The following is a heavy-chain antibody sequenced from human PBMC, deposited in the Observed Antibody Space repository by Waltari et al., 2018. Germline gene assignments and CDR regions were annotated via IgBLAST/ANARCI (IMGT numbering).Heavy chain of an antibody. CDR3: ARGGGGDWEWFDP. J-gene: IGHJ5*02. CDR2: IYYTGRT. D-gene: IGHD2-21*02. Sequence: QVQLQESGPSLLKPSETLSLICTVSGGSISGFYWSWVRQPPGKGLDWIGYIYYTGRTNFNPSLKGRGTMSVEASKNQFSLKLSSVTAADTAFYYCARGGGGDWEWFDPWGQGTLVTVSS. CDR1: GGSISGFY. V-gene: IGHV4-59*01.